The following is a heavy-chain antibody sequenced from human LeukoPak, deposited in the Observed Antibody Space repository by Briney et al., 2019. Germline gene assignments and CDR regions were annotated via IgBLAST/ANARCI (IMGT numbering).Heavy chain of an antibody. V-gene: IGHV3-23*01. CDR3: AKGLRQLATYYYYGMDV. CDR1: GFTFSSYA. Sequence: GGSLRLSCAASGFTFSSYAMSWVRQAPGKGLEWVSAISGSGGSTYYADSVKGRFTISRDNSKNTLYLQMNSLGAEDTAVYYCAKGLRQLATYYYYGMDVWGQGTTVTVSS. J-gene: IGHJ6*02. D-gene: IGHD6-6*01. CDR2: ISGSGGST.